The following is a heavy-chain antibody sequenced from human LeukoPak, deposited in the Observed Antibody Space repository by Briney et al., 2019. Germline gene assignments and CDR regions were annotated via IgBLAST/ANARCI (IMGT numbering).Heavy chain of an antibody. CDR2: LTPDGIHK. J-gene: IGHJ5*01. CDR1: GFSFSDYW. Sequence: GGSLRLSCAASGFSFSDYWMTWVRQAPGKGLEWVANLTPDGIHKYYVDSVKGRFTISRDNAKNSMFLQMSSLRVEDTAVYYCARDPYTSASDSWGQGTLVSVSS. CDR3: ARDPYTSASDS. V-gene: IGHV3-7*01.